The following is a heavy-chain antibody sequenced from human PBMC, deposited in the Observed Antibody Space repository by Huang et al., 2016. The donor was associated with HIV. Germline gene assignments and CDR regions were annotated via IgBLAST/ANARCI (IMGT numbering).Heavy chain of an antibody. CDR2: ISGRGGNT. CDR3: SRDDFWSGYSDYYGLDV. D-gene: IGHD3-3*01. CDR1: CFTFNSYA. Sequence: EVQLLESGGGLVQPGGSLRLSCAASCFTFNSYAMSWVRQAPGKGLEWVSAISGRGGNTYYADSVKGRFTISRDNSKKTLFLQMSGLRAEDTAVYYCSRDDFWSGYSDYYGLDVWGQGTTVTVSS. V-gene: IGHV3-23*01. J-gene: IGHJ6*02.